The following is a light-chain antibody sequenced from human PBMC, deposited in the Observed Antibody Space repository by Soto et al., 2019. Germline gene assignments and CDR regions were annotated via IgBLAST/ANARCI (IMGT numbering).Light chain of an antibody. V-gene: IGLV1-44*01. CDR2: NNN. CDR3: VAWDDSLNAVL. J-gene: IGLJ2*01. Sequence: QPVLTQPHSASGTPGQRVTISCSGSSSNIGSNPVHWYQQLPGTAPKLLIHNNNQRPSGVPDRFSGSKSGTSASLAISGLQSGDEADYYCVAWDDSLNAVLFGGGTKLTVL. CDR1: SSNIGSNP.